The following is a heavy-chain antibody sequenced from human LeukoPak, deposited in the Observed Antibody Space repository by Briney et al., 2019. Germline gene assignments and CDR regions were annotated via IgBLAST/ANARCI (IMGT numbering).Heavy chain of an antibody. Sequence: ASVKVSCKASGYTFTGYYMHWVRQAPGQGLEWMGWINPNRGGTNYAQKFQGRVTMTRDTSISTAYVELSRLRSDDTAVYYCARVTGDYVFFDYWGQGTLVTVSS. CDR1: GYTFTGYY. D-gene: IGHD4-17*01. J-gene: IGHJ4*02. V-gene: IGHV1-2*02. CDR2: INPNRGGT. CDR3: ARVTGDYVFFDY.